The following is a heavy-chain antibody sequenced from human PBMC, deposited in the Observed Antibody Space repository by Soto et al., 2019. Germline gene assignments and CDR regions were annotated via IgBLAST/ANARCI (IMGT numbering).Heavy chain of an antibody. V-gene: IGHV3-23*01. D-gene: IGHD1-20*01. CDR1: GFTFSSYA. J-gene: IGHJ4*01. CDR3: AKDVVDRGISY. CDR2: ISGSGGST. Sequence: PGGSLRLSCAASGFTFSSYAMSWVRQAPGKGLEWVSVISGSGGSTYYADSVKGRFTISRDNSKNTLYLQMNSLRAEDTALYYCAKDVVDRGISYWGQGTLVTVSS.